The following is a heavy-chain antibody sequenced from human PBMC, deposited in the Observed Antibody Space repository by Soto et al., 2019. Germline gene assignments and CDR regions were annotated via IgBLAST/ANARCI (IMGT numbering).Heavy chain of an antibody. J-gene: IGHJ5*02. CDR2: IYWDDDK. Sequence: QITLKESGPPLVKPTQTLTLTCTFSGFSLSTSGVGVGWIRQPPGKALEWLALIYWDDDKRYSPSLKSRLTITKETSTNQVVLTLTNMDPVDTATYYCAHRASLWFGELPAVGSWFDPWGQGTLVTVSS. CDR3: AHRASLWFGELPAVGSWFDP. D-gene: IGHD3-10*01. V-gene: IGHV2-5*02. CDR1: GFSLSTSGVG.